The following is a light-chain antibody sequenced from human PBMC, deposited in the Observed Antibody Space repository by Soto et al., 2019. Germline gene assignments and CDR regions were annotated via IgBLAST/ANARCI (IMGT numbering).Light chain of an antibody. J-gene: IGLJ2*01. CDR1: SSNVGTNY. Sequence: QAVVTQPPSASGTPGQRVTISCSGSSSNVGTNYVYWYQHLSGTTPQLLIYRNDQRPSGVPDRFSGSMSGTSASLAISGLRSEDEADYYCAAWDDSLSGVVFGGGTKLTVL. CDR3: AAWDDSLSGVV. CDR2: RND. V-gene: IGLV1-47*01.